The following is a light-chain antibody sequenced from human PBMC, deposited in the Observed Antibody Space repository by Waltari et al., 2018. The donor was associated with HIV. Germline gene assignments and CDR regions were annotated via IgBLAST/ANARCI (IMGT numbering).Light chain of an antibody. Sequence: IAMTHSPPTLSVSPGDRATLFCRASQSVSSNLAWYQQKPGQAPRLLIYGASTRATGIPARFSGSGSGTEFTLTISSLQSEDFAVYYCQQYNNWPPITFGQGTRLEIK. V-gene: IGKV3-15*01. CDR1: QSVSSN. CDR2: GAS. J-gene: IGKJ5*01. CDR3: QQYNNWPPIT.